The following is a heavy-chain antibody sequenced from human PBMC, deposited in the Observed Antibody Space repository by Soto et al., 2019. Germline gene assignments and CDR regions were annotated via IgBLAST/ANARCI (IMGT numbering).Heavy chain of an antibody. V-gene: IGHV4-30-2*01. D-gene: IGHD4-17*01. CDR2: IYHSGGT. CDR1: GGPITSGGYP. Sequence: PSETLSLTCAVSGGPITSGGYPWSWIRQPPGKGLEWIGYIYHSGGTYYNPSLKSRVTLSIDRTKKQFSLKLKSVTAADTAVYFCARTMTTSGWFDPWGQGTLVTVSS. J-gene: IGHJ5*02. CDR3: ARTMTTSGWFDP.